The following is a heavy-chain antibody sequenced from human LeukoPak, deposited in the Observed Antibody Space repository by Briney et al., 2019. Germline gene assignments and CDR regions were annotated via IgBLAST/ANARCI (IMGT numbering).Heavy chain of an antibody. CDR2: IYYSGST. CDR3: ARARVGASELAPDAFDI. CDR1: GGSFSGYY. Sequence: SETLSLTCAVYGGSFSGYYWSWIRQPPGKGLEWIGYIYYSGSTYYNPSLKSRVTISVDTSKNQFSLKLSSVTAADTAVYYCARARVGASELAPDAFDIWGQGTMVTVSS. V-gene: IGHV4-34*01. J-gene: IGHJ3*02. D-gene: IGHD1-26*01.